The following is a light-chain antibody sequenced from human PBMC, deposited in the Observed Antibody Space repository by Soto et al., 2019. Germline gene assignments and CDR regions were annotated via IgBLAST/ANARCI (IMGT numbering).Light chain of an antibody. J-gene: IGKJ5*01. CDR1: QSLVYSDGDTY. CDR3: MQITQFPPT. CDR2: KIS. V-gene: IGKV2-24*01. Sequence: VMMAQSPLSLPVTLGQPASISCSSSQSLVYSDGDTYLSWFQQRPGQPPRLLIYKISHRFSGVPDRFSGSGAGTDFTLKISRVEAEDVGVYYCMQITQFPPTFGQGTRLEIK.